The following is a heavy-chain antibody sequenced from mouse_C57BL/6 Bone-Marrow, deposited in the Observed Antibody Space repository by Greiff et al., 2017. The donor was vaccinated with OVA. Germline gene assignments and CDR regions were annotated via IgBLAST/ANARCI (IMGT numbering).Heavy chain of an antibody. V-gene: IGHV14-2*01. CDR1: GFNIKDYY. Sequence: EVQLQQSGAELVKPGASVKLSCTASGFNIKDYYMHWVKQRTEQGLEWIGRIDPEDGETKYAPKFQGKATITADTSSNTAYLQLSSLTSEDTAVYYWARGRHYYGSSYPYWYFDVWGTGTTVTVSS. J-gene: IGHJ1*03. CDR2: IDPEDGET. D-gene: IGHD1-1*01. CDR3: ARGRHYYGSSYPYWYFDV.